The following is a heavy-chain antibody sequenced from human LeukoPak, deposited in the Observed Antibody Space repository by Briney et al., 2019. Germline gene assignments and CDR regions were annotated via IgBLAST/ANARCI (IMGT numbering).Heavy chain of an antibody. CDR2: MNQNGREK. J-gene: IGHJ4*02. V-gene: IGHV3-7*01. CDR1: GFTFGSHW. D-gene: IGHD3-10*01. Sequence: GGSLRLSCTVSGFTFGSHWMAWARQAPGKGLEWVANMNQNGREKYYADSARGRFTISRDNAKNSLYLEMNGLRAEDTAVYYCIGLGENYWGQGTLVTVSS. CDR3: IGLGENY.